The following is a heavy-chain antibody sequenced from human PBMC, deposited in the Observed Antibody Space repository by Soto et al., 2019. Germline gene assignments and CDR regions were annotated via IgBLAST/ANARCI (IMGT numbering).Heavy chain of an antibody. D-gene: IGHD6-6*01. Sequence: SVKVSCKASGGTFSSYAISWVRQAPGQGLEWMGGIIPIFGTANYAQKFQGRVTITADESTSTAYMELSSLRSEDAAVYYCARGAARPFYYYGMDVWGQGTTVTVSS. V-gene: IGHV1-69*13. CDR3: ARGAARPFYYYGMDV. CDR1: GGTFSSYA. J-gene: IGHJ6*02. CDR2: IIPIFGTA.